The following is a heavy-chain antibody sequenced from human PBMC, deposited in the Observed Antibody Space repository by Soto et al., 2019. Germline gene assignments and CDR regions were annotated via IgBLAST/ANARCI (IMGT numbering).Heavy chain of an antibody. CDR3: AHSFQLYDILTGYYQYYFDY. J-gene: IGHJ4*02. CDR2: IYWDDDK. CDR1: GFSLSTSGVG. Sequence: SGPTLVKPTQTLTLTCTFSGFSLSTSGVGVGWIRQPPGKALEWLALIYWDDDKRYSPSLKSRLTITKDTSKNQVVLKMTNMDPVDTATYYCAHSFQLYDILTGYYQYYFDYWGQGTLVTVSS. V-gene: IGHV2-5*02. D-gene: IGHD3-9*01.